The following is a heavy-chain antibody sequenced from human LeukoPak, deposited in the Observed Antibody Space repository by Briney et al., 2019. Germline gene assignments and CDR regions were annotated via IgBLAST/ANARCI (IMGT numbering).Heavy chain of an antibody. CDR1: GGSFSGYY. CDR3: ARENSGSYREFDY. Sequence: SETLSLTCAVYGGSFSGYYWSWIRQPPGKGLEWIGEINHSGSTSYNPSIKSRVTISVDTSKNQFSLKLSSVTAADTAVFYCARENSGSYREFDYWGQGTLVTVSS. D-gene: IGHD1-26*01. V-gene: IGHV4-34*01. CDR2: INHSGST. J-gene: IGHJ4*02.